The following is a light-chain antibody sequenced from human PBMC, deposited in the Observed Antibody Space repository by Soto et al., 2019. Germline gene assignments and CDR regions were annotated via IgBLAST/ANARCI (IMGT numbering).Light chain of an antibody. CDR3: QQRSNWPT. CDR2: DAS. CDR1: QSVSSY. J-gene: IGKJ1*01. Sequence: EIALTQSPATLSLSPGERATLSCRASQSVSSYLAWYKQKPGQAPRLLIYDASNRATGIPARFSGSGSGTDFTLTIRSLQPEDFAVDYCQQRSNWPTFGQGTKVDIK. V-gene: IGKV3-11*01.